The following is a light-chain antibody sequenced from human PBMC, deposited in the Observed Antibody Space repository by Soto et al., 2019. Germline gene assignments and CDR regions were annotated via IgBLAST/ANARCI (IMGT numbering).Light chain of an antibody. CDR2: DAS. CDR3: QQYDSYSWT. J-gene: IGKJ1*01. CDR1: QSISGW. V-gene: IGKV1-5*01. Sequence: DLQMTQSPSTLSASVGDRVTITCRASQSISGWLAWYQQKPGEAPKILIYDASSLESGVPSRFSGSGSGTEFTLTISSLQPDDFATYYCQQYDSYSWTFGQGTKVDIK.